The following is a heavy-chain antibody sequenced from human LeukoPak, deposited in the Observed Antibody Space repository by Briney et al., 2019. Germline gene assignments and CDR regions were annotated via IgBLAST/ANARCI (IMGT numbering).Heavy chain of an antibody. CDR3: AKSTSPRTPLYYLDY. V-gene: IGHV3-30*02. D-gene: IGHD3-16*01. Sequence: PGGSLRLSCAASGFTVISYGMHWVRQAPGKGLEWVSFIQYDGSNKYYADSVKGRFTISRDNYKTMLYLQMNSLRDEDAVVDYFAKSTSPRTPLYYLDYWGQGTPVTVSS. CDR1: GFTVISYG. CDR2: IQYDGSNK. J-gene: IGHJ4*02.